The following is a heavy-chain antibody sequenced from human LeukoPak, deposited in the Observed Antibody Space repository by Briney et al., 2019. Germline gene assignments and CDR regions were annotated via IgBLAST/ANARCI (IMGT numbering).Heavy chain of an antibody. D-gene: IGHD3-10*01. Sequence: SETLSLTCAVSGGSISGYYWSWIRQPPGRGLEWIGEINHSGSTNYNPSLKSRVTRSVDTSKNQFSLKLSSVTAADTAVYYCARRGITMVRGVIITDNWFDPWGQGTLVTVSS. CDR3: ARRGITMVRGVIITDNWFDP. CDR2: INHSGST. CDR1: GGSISGYY. V-gene: IGHV4-34*01. J-gene: IGHJ5*02.